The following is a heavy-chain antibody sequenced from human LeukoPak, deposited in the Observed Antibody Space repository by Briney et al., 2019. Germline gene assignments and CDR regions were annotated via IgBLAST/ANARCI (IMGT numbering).Heavy chain of an antibody. CDR2: STGGTT. D-gene: IGHD2-8*02. Sequence: RGSLRHSCSPSGFTSRSFYMSRVRQAPGKGLEWVSTSTGGTTYYADSVRGRFTISRDNSKNTLYLQMNSLRAEDTAVYYCARYCTGRCYCGVDHCSQGTLVTVSS. CDR3: ARYCTGRCYCGVDH. J-gene: IGHJ4*02. V-gene: IGHV3-23*01. CDR1: GFTSRSFY.